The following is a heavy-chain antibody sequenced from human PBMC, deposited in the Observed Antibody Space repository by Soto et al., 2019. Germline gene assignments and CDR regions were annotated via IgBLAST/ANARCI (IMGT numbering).Heavy chain of an antibody. D-gene: IGHD2-2*01. J-gene: IGHJ3*02. CDR2: ISSSSSYI. CDR1: GFTFSSYS. Sequence: GGSLRLSCAASGFTFSSYSMNWVRQAPGKGLEWVSSISSSSSYIYYADSVKGRFTISRDNAKNSLYLQMNSLRAEDTAVYYCASSLYCSSTSCYRVDAFDIWGQGTMVTVSS. V-gene: IGHV3-21*01. CDR3: ASSLYCSSTSCYRVDAFDI.